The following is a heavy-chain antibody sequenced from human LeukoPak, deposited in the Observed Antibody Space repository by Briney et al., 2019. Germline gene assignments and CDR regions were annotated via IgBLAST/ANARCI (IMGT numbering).Heavy chain of an antibody. Sequence: PGGSLRLSCAASGFTFDDYAMHWVRQAPGKGLEWVSGISWNSGSIGYADSVKGRFTISRDNAKNSLYLQMNSLRAEDMALYYRAKGGSYYDWYFDLWGRGTLVTVSS. V-gene: IGHV3-9*03. CDR3: AKGGSYYDWYFDL. CDR2: ISWNSGSI. D-gene: IGHD1-26*01. J-gene: IGHJ2*01. CDR1: GFTFDDYA.